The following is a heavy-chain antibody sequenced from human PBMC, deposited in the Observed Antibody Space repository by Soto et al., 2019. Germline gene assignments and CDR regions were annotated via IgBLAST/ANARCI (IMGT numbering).Heavy chain of an antibody. CDR2: ISYSGST. CDR3: ARAAAYNGFDY. J-gene: IGHJ4*02. Sequence: VQLQESGPGLVKPSETLSLTCTVSGGSISSYYGSWMRQPPGKGLEWIAYISYSGSTSYNPSLKCRVTISVDTSKNQFSLKLSSVTAADTAVYYCARAAAYNGFDYWGQGTLVTVSS. D-gene: IGHD1-26*01. V-gene: IGHV4-59*01. CDR1: GGSISSYY.